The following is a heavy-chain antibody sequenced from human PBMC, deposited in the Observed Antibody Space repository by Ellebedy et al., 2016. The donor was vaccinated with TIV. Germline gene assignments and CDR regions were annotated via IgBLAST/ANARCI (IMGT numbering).Heavy chain of an antibody. CDR2: IYYSGST. Sequence: SETLSLXCTVSGGSISSYYWSWIRQPPGKGLEWIGYIYYSGSTNYNPSLKSRVTISVDTSKNQFSLKLSSVTAADTAVYYCARDIGLTSRWYLDPMYAFDIWGQGTMVTVSS. CDR1: GGSISSYY. V-gene: IGHV4-59*01. CDR3: ARDIGLTSRWYLDPMYAFDI. J-gene: IGHJ3*02. D-gene: IGHD4-23*01.